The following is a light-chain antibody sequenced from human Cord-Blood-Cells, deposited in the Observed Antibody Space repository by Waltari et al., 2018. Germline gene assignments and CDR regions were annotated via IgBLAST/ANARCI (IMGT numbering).Light chain of an antibody. CDR2: LGS. CDR1: QSLLHRNGYNY. V-gene: IGKV2-28*01. J-gene: IGKJ4*01. CDR3: MQALQTPLT. Sequence: DIVMTQSPLSLPVTPGEPASTSCRSSQSLLHRNGYNYLDWYLQKPGQSPQLLIYLGSNRASGVPDRFSGSGSGTDFTLKISRVEAEDVGVYYCMQALQTPLTFGGGTKVEIK.